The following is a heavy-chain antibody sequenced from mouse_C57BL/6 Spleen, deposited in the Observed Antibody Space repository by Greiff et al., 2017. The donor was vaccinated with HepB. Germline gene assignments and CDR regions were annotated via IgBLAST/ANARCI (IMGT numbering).Heavy chain of an antibody. CDR1: GYTFTSYW. CDR2: IDPSDSYT. J-gene: IGHJ2*01. Sequence: QVQLKEPGAELVKPGASVKLSCKASGYTFTSYWMQWVKQRPGQGLEWIGEIDPSDSYTNYNQKFKGKATLTVDTSSSTAYMQLSSLTSEDSAVYYCARQSGYFDYWGQGTTLTVSS. V-gene: IGHV1-50*01. CDR3: ARQSGYFDY.